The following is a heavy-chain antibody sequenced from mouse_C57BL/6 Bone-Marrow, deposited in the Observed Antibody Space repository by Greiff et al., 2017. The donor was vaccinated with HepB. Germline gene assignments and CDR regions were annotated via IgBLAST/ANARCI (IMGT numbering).Heavy chain of an antibody. Sequence: EVKLEESGGGLVQPGGSMKLSCVASGFTFSNYWMNWVRQSPEKGLEWVAQIRLKSDNYATHYAESVKGRFTISRDDSKSSVYLQMNNLRAEDTGIYYCTEDYGSSYGFAYWGQGTLVTVSA. CDR1: GFTFSNYW. D-gene: IGHD1-1*01. CDR2: IRLKSDNYAT. V-gene: IGHV6-3*01. CDR3: TEDYGSSYGFAY. J-gene: IGHJ3*01.